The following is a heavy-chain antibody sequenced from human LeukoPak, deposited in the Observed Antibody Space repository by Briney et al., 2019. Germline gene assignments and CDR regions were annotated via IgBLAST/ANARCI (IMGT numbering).Heavy chain of an antibody. Sequence: ASVKVSCKASGYTFSIYGFSWVRQAPGQGLEWMGWISVYNGNTNYAQKFQGRVTMTTDTSTSTAHMELRSLRSDDTAVYYCARTSYDSSGYYTRGDYWGQGTLVTVSS. CDR2: ISVYNGNT. V-gene: IGHV1-18*01. CDR1: GYTFSIYG. D-gene: IGHD3-22*01. CDR3: ARTSYDSSGYYTRGDY. J-gene: IGHJ4*02.